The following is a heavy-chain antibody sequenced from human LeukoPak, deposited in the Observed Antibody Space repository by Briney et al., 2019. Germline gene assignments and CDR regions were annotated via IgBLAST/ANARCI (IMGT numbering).Heavy chain of an antibody. D-gene: IGHD3-9*01. J-gene: IGHJ4*02. Sequence: SGPTLVKPTQTLTLSCAFSGFSLSNSGVGVGWIRQPPGKALEWLALVYWDDDKRYSPSVEGRLTISKDTSTNQVFLTVTNMDPVDTATFYCAHRSILTGHVFGFWGQGILVTVSS. CDR2: VYWDDDK. V-gene: IGHV2-5*02. CDR3: AHRSILTGHVFGF. CDR1: GFSLSNSGVG.